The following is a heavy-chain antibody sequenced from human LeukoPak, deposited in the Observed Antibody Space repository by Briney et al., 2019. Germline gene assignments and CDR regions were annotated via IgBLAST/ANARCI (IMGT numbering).Heavy chain of an antibody. CDR3: ARGGVRWQWLVKNWFDP. J-gene: IGHJ5*02. D-gene: IGHD6-19*01. Sequence: ASVKVSCKASGGTFSSYAISWVRQATGQGLEWMGWMNPNSGNTGYAQKFQGRVTMTRNTSISTAYMELSSLRSEDTAVYYCARGGVRWQWLVKNWFDPWGQGTPVTVSS. V-gene: IGHV1-8*02. CDR1: GGTFSSYA. CDR2: MNPNSGNT.